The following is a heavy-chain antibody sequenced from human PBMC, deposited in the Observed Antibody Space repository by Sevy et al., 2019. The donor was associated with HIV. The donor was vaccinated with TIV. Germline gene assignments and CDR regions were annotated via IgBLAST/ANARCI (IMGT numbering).Heavy chain of an antibody. CDR2: IRYDRSNT. CDR3: AKDLGGYSYS. V-gene: IGHV3-30*02. CDR1: GFTFSNCG. D-gene: IGHD2-15*01. Sequence: GGSLRLSCVASGFTFSNCGMHWVRQAPGKGLEWVSFIRYDRSNTYYADSVKDRFTISRDNSKNTVYLQMNSLRVEDTAMYYSAKDLGGYSYSWGQGTPVTVSS. J-gene: IGHJ4*02.